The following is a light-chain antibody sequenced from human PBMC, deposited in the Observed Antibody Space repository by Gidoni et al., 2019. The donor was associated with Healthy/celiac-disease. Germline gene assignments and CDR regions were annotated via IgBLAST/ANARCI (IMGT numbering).Light chain of an antibody. Sequence: SYELTQPPSVSVSPGQTARITCSGDALPKQYAYWSQQKPGRAPVLVIYKDSERPSGIPERFSGSSSGTTVTLTISGVQAEDEADYYCQSADSSGTYGVFGGGTKLTVL. CDR2: KDS. J-gene: IGLJ3*02. CDR3: QSADSSGTYGV. V-gene: IGLV3-25*03. CDR1: ALPKQY.